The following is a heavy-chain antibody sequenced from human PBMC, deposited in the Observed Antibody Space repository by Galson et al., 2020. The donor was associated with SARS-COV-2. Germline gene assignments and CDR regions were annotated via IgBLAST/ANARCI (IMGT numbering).Heavy chain of an antibody. CDR3: ARRSRYCRSASCSSFEY. J-gene: IGHJ4*02. CDR2: MYFTGDT. Sequence: ASETLSLTCTLSGGSFRSSTYYWGWIRRPPGKGLEWIGSMYFTGDTYFNPSLKSRVTMSVDTSNIQFSLKLSSVTAADTALYYCARRSRYCRSASCSSFEYWGQGALVTVSS. D-gene: IGHD2-2*01. V-gene: IGHV4-39*01. CDR1: GGSFRSSTYY.